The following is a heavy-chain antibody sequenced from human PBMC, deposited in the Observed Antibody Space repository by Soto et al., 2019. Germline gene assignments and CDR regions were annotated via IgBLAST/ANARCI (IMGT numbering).Heavy chain of an antibody. Sequence: EVQLVESGGGLVQPGGSLRLSCAASGFTFSTYWMHWVRQAPGKGLVWVSRIKSDGSSTNYADSVKGRFAVSRDNAKNTLFLQMSSLRAEDTAVYYCAREFGKGDYWCQGTLVTVSS. CDR3: AREFGKGDY. V-gene: IGHV3-74*01. J-gene: IGHJ4*02. D-gene: IGHD3-10*01. CDR1: GFTFSTYW. CDR2: IKSDGSST.